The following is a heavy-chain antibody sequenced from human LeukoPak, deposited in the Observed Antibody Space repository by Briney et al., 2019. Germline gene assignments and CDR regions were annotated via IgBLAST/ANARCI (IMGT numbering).Heavy chain of an antibody. Sequence: GGSLRLSCAASGFTFSSYSMNWVRQAPGKGLEWVSSINSDSSYIYYADSVKGRFTISRDNAKNLLYLQMNSLRAEDTAVYYCARGPIPDYWGQGTLVTVSS. CDR3: ARGPIPDY. J-gene: IGHJ4*02. CDR2: INSDSSYI. CDR1: GFTFSSYS. V-gene: IGHV3-21*01. D-gene: IGHD2-2*02.